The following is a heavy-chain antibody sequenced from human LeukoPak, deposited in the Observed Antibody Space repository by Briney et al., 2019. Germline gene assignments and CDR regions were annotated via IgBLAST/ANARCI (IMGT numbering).Heavy chain of an antibody. CDR2: INPSGGST. J-gene: IGHJ6*03. D-gene: IGHD3-16*02. CDR3: ARAKITFGGVIVISPYYYYMDV. CDR1: GYTFTSYY. Sequence: ASVKVSCKASGYTFTSYYMHWVRQAPGQGLEWMGIINPSGGSTSYAQKFQGRVTMTRDMSTSTVYMELSSLRSEDTAVYYCARAKITFGGVIVISPYYYYMDVWGKGTTVTVSS. V-gene: IGHV1-46*01.